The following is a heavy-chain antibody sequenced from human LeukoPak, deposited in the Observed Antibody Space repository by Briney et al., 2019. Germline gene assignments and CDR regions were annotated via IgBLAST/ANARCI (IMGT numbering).Heavy chain of an antibody. V-gene: IGHV3-21*01. CDR3: EMSNYYDSSGYYNYYYGMDV. Sequence: GGSLRLSCAASGFTFSSYGMNWVRQAPGKGLEWVSSISSNSSYIYYADSVKGRFTISRDNAKNSLYLQMNSLRAEDTAVYYCEMSNYYDSSGYYNYYYGMDVWGQGTTVTVSS. J-gene: IGHJ6*02. CDR2: ISSNSSYI. CDR1: GFTFSSYG. D-gene: IGHD3-22*01.